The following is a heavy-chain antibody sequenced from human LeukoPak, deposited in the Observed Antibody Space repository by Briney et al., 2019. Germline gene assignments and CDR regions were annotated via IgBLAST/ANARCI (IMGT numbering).Heavy chain of an antibody. D-gene: IGHD1-7*01. CDR2: ISSDGTST. J-gene: IGHJ4*02. Sequence: GGSLRLSCAASGFTSSSYWMHWVRQAPGKGLVWVSRISSDGTSTSYADSVKGRFTISRDNAKNTLYLQMNSLRAEDTAMYYCAKLTGTSGPPFDNWGQGTLVTVSS. CDR3: AKLTGTSGPPFDN. CDR1: GFTSSSYW. V-gene: IGHV3-74*01.